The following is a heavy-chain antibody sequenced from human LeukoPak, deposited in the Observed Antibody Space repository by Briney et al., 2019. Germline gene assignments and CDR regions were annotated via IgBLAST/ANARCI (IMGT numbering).Heavy chain of an antibody. D-gene: IGHD3-3*01. CDR3: ARLGPYYDFWSGYYTTGYYYYMDV. CDR2: IYYSGST. V-gene: IGHV4-59*08. J-gene: IGHJ6*03. Sequence: SETLSLTCTVSGGSISSYYWSWIRQPPGKGLEWIGYIYYSGSTNYNPSLKSRVTISVDTSMNQFSLKLSSVTAADTAVYYCARLGPYYDFWSGYYTTGYYYYMDVWGKGTTVTVSS. CDR1: GGSISSYY.